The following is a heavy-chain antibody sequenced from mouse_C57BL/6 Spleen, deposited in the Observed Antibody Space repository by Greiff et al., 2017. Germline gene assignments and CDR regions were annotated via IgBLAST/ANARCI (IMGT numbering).Heavy chain of an antibody. J-gene: IGHJ2*01. D-gene: IGHD2-4*01. CDR2: IYPGSGNP. CDR1: GYTFTDYY. V-gene: IGHV1-76*01. Sequence: QVQLKESGAELVRPGASVMMSCKASGYTFTDYYINWVKPRPGQGLEWIARIYPGSGNPYYNEKFKGKATLTAEHSSSTAYMQLSSLTSEDSAVYFCARSYDYYFDDWGQGTTLTVSS. CDR3: ARSYDYYFDD.